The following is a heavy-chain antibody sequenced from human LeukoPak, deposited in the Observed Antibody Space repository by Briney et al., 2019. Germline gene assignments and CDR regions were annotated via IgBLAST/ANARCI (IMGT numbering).Heavy chain of an antibody. Sequence: GGSLRLSCAASGFTFSSYAMSWVRQAPGKGLEWVSAISGRGGRTYYADSLKGRFTISRDNAKKTLYLQMNSLRAEDTAVYYCAKDGYDSSAYYLHFGYWGKGALVTVSS. D-gene: IGHD3-22*01. CDR1: GFTFSSYA. J-gene: IGHJ4*02. V-gene: IGHV3-23*01. CDR3: AKDGYDSSAYYLHFGY. CDR2: ISGRGGRT.